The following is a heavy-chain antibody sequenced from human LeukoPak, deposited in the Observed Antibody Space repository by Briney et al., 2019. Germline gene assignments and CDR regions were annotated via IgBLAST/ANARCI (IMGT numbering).Heavy chain of an antibody. CDR2: IYSGGST. Sequence: PGGSLRLSCAAPGFTVSSNYMSWVRQAPGKGLEWVSVIYSGGSTYYADSVKGRFTISRDNSKNTLYLQMNSLRAEDTAVYYCARDVSIVASAWGQGTLVTVSS. V-gene: IGHV3-53*05. CDR3: ARDVSIVASA. D-gene: IGHD2-21*01. CDR1: GFTVSSNY. J-gene: IGHJ5*02.